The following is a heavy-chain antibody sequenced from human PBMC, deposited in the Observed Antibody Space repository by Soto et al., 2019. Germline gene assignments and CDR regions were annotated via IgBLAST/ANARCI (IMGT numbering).Heavy chain of an antibody. J-gene: IGHJ5*02. V-gene: IGHV4-31*01. Sequence: QERLQESGPGLVRPSQTLSLTCSVSGDSLSSGGYYWNWIRQRPGKGLEWIVYIYYSGITYYNPSLQSLVTMSIDTSNSQFSLKLSSVTVADTSVYYCARAPPYPKVNWFDPWGQGILVTVSA. CDR3: ARAPPYPKVNWFDP. CDR1: GDSLSSGGYY. CDR2: IYYSGIT.